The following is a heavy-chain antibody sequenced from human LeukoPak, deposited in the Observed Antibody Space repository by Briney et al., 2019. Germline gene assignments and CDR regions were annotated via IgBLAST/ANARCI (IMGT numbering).Heavy chain of an antibody. CDR2: IYPGDSDT. CDR3: ARLSIVVVPAAIGDNWFDP. J-gene: IGHJ5*02. CDR1: GYSFTSYW. V-gene: IGHV5-51*01. Sequence: GESLKIFCKGAGYSFTSYWIGWVRQMPGKGLEWMGIIYPGDSDTSYSPSFQGQVTISADQSISTAYLKWRSLKASDSAMYYCARLSIVVVPAAIGDNWFDPWGQGTLVTVSS. D-gene: IGHD2-2*02.